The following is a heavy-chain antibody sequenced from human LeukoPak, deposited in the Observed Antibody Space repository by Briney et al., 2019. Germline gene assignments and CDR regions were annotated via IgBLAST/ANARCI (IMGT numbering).Heavy chain of an antibody. Sequence: SETLSLTCTVSGGSISDFYWSWIRQPPGKGLEYIGRVSATGSTSFNPSLQSRVTMSVDTSKSQFSLKLSSVTAADTAVYYCAQVTVGGHFDFWGQGILVTVSS. CDR3: AQVTVGGHFDF. D-gene: IGHD6-19*01. CDR1: GGSISDFY. V-gene: IGHV4-4*07. J-gene: IGHJ4*02. CDR2: VSATGST.